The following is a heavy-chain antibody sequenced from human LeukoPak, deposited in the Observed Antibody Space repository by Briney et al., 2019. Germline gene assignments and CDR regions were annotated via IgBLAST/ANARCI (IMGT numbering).Heavy chain of an antibody. Sequence: GASVKVSCKAFGYTFTSNYMHWVRQAPGQGPEWMGVISPSGGSTTYAQKFQGRVTLTRDMSTSTDYLELSSLRSEDTAVYYCARVHRFGGSGSHYYFDYWGQGTLVTVSS. CDR2: ISPSGGST. J-gene: IGHJ4*02. D-gene: IGHD3-10*01. CDR3: ARVHRFGGSGSHYYFDY. CDR1: GYTFTSNY. V-gene: IGHV1-46*01.